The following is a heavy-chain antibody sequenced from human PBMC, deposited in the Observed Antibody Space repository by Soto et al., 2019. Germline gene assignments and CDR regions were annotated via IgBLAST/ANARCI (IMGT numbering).Heavy chain of an antibody. D-gene: IGHD3-9*01. CDR2: INDRGSI. CDR3: ARESHDILTGPPWVWYFDL. CDR1: GGSFSGYY. V-gene: IGHV4-34*01. J-gene: IGHJ2*01. Sequence: QVQLQQWGAGPLRPLETLSLTCGVSGGSFSGYYWAWIRQSPGKGLEWIGEINDRGSINYTPSLKSRVSISVDTSKNHYSLNLRSLTAADTAVYYCARESHDILTGPPWVWYFDLWGRGTLVTVSS.